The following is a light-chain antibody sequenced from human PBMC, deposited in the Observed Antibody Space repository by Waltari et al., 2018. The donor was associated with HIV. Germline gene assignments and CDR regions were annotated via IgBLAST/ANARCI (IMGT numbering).Light chain of an antibody. J-gene: IGKJ4*01. CDR3: QHYNGYPIT. Sequence: DIQMTQSPSTLSASVGSRVTITCRASQNLNNWLAWYQQKPGKAPKLLIYKTSTLKSGVPSRFSGSGSGTEFTLTISSLQPDDLATYHCQHYNGYPITFGGGTKVEIK. CDR1: QNLNNW. V-gene: IGKV1-5*03. CDR2: KTS.